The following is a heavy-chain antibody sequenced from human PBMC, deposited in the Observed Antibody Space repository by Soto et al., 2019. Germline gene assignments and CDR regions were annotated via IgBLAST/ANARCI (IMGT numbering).Heavy chain of an antibody. J-gene: IGHJ5*02. D-gene: IGHD2-15*01. Sequence: PSETLSLTCTVSGGSISSGDFYWGWLRQTPGKGLEFIGSMYYSGTTYYNPSLKSRVTISVDTSKNQFTLKLISVTAADTAVYYCSVVGSTGNCFDPWCEGALVTGSS. CDR3: SVVGSTGNCFDP. CDR1: GGSISSGDFY. CDR2: MYYSGTT. V-gene: IGHV4-39*01.